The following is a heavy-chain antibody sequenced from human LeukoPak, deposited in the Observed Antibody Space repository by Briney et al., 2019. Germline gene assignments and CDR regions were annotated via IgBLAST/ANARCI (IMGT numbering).Heavy chain of an antibody. CDR2: VTGGHGVT. D-gene: IGHD1-7*01. Sequence: GGSLRLSCAASGFTFNAYTLTWVRQAPRKRPEWLAAVTGGHGVTYYADSVRGRFTISRDNSRNTLYLQMTGLTADDTAVYYCARDQSTTALSEYWGQGTLVAVSS. V-gene: IGHV3-23*01. CDR3: ARDQSTTALSEY. CDR1: GFTFNAYT. J-gene: IGHJ4*02.